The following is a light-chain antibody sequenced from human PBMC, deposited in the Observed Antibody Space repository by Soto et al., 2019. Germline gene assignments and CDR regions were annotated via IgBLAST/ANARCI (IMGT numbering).Light chain of an antibody. CDR1: SSDVGGYNR. J-gene: IGLJ6*01. CDR2: EVR. CDR3: TSYTPTGALV. Sequence: QSALTQPASVSGSPGQSITISCTGTSSDVGGYNRVSWYHQHPGKAPRLMIYEVRNRLSGVSNRFSGSKSGNTASLTISGLQSEDEADYYCTSYTPTGALVFGSGTKVTVL. V-gene: IGLV2-14*03.